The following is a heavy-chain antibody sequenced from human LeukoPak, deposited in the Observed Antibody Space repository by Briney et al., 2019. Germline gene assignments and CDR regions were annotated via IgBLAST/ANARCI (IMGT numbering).Heavy chain of an antibody. CDR3: ARTERDILTGYFFDY. CDR2: IYYSGST. CDR1: GGSISSYY. Sequence: PSETLSLTCTVSGGSISSYYWSWIRQPPGKGLEWIGYIYYSGSTNYNPSLKSRVTISVDTSKNQFSLELSSVTAADTAVYYCARTERDILTGYFFDYWGQGTLVTVSS. J-gene: IGHJ4*02. V-gene: IGHV4-59*01. D-gene: IGHD3-9*01.